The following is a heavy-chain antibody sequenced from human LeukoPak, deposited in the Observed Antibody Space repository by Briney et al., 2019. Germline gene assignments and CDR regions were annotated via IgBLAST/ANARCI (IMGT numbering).Heavy chain of an antibody. CDR1: GGSINTPNYY. CDR3: AGGGSGRWFDP. Sequence: PSETLSLTCTVSGGSINTPNYYWGWIRQTPGKGLEWIGNIFYSGGTYYSPSLKSRVTISVDTSKNQFSLKLSSVTAADTAVYYCAGGGSGRWFDPWGQGTLVTVSS. V-gene: IGHV4-39*07. CDR2: IFYSGGT. J-gene: IGHJ5*02. D-gene: IGHD6-19*01.